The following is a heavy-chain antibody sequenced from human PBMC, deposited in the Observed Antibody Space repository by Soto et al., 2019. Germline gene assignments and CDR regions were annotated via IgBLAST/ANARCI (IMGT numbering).Heavy chain of an antibody. D-gene: IGHD3-3*01. CDR2: IEYSGIA. V-gene: IGHV4-59*08. CDR3: ARHADVSTVLGVVKDPFHI. CDR1: GGSISNYF. Sequence: QVQLQEPGPGLVKPSETLSLTCTVSGGSISNYFWSWIRQTPAKGLEWIGYIEYSGIADYNPSMKGRITMSVDTYKNEISLRLTSVTAADTGVYYCARHADVSTVLGVVKDPFHIWGQGTKVTVSS. J-gene: IGHJ3*02.